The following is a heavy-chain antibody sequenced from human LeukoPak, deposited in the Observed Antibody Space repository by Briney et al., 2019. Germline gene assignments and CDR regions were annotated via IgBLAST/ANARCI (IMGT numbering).Heavy chain of an antibody. CDR2: INQDGSEK. V-gene: IGHV3-7*01. CDR1: GFPFSTFW. Sequence: HTGGSLRLACAVSGFPFSTFWMSWVRQAPGKGLEWVANINQDGSEKYYVDSVRGRFAISRDNAKNSLYLQMNSLRAEDTAVYYCARDMSMRNDQLQDYYFDYWGQGTLVTVSS. D-gene: IGHD1-1*01. J-gene: IGHJ4*02. CDR3: ARDMSMRNDQLQDYYFDY.